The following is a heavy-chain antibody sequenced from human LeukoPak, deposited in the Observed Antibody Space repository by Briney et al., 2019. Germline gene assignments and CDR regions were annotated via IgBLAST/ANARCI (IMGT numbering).Heavy chain of an antibody. V-gene: IGHV1-46*01. CDR3: ARVGYYGSGQRGYFDY. D-gene: IGHD3-10*01. J-gene: IGHJ4*02. CDR2: INPSGGTT. Sequence: ASVKVSCKASGCTFTSYHMHWVRQAPGQGLEWMGIINPSGGTTNYAQKFRGRVTMTRDMSTSTVYMELSSLRSEDTAVYYCARVGYYGSGQRGYFDYWGQGTLVTVSS. CDR1: GCTFTSYH.